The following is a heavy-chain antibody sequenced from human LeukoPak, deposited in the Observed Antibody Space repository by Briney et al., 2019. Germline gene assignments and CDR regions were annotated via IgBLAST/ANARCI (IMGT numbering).Heavy chain of an antibody. V-gene: IGHV4-59*01. CDR1: GGSISSYY. CDR3: ARGSLDQLLYYFDY. D-gene: IGHD2-2*01. J-gene: IGHJ4*02. Sequence: SETLSLTCTVSGGSISSYYWSWIRQPPGKGLEWIGYIYYSGSTNYNPSLKSRVTISVDTSKNQFSLKLSSVTAADTAVYYCARGSLDQLLYYFDYWGQGTLVTVPS. CDR2: IYYSGST.